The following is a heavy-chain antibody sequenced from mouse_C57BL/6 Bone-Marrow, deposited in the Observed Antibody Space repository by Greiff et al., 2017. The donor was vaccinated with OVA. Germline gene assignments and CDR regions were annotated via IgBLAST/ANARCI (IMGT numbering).Heavy chain of an antibody. V-gene: IGHV1-64*01. J-gene: IGHJ3*01. Sequence: VQLQQSGAELVKPGASVKLSCKASGYTFTSYWMHWVKQRPGQGLEWIGMIHPNSGSTNYNEKFKSKATLTVDKSSSTAYMQLSSLTSEDSAVYYCARHYDYDVPFAYWGQGTLVTVSA. CDR3: ARHYDYDVPFAY. D-gene: IGHD2-4*01. CDR1: GYTFTSYW. CDR2: IHPNSGST.